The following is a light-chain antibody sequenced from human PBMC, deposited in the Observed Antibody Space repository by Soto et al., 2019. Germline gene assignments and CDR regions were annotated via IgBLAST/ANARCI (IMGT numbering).Light chain of an antibody. V-gene: IGKV3-11*01. CDR2: DTS. CDR1: QTIRGL. CDR3: QQRSNWPSIS. J-gene: IGKJ5*01. Sequence: IVLTQSTATLSLSPGERATLSCRASQTIRGLLAWYQQRPGQAPRLLIYDTSNRATGIPARFSGSGSGTDFTLTISSLEPDDFAIYYCQQRSNWPSISFGQGTRLEIK.